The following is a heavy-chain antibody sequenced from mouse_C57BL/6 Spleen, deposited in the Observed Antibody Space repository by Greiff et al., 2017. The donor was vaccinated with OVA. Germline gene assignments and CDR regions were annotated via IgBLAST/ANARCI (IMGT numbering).Heavy chain of an antibody. V-gene: IGHV14-1*01. CDR3: TTWRVTTVVEGWYFDV. CDR1: GFNIKDYY. Sequence: VQLKQSGAELVRPGASVKLSCTASGFNIKDYYMHWVKQRPEQGLEWIGRIDPEDGDTEYAPKFQGKATMTADTSSNTAYLQLSSLTSEDTAVYYCTTWRVTTVVEGWYFDVWGTGTTVTVSS. J-gene: IGHJ1*03. CDR2: IDPEDGDT. D-gene: IGHD1-1*01.